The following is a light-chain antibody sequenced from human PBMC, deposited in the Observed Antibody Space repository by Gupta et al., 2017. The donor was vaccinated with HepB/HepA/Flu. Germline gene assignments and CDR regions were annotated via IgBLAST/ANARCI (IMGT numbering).Light chain of an antibody. CDR3: QQYGSSPPYT. V-gene: IGKV3-20*01. Sequence: EIVLTQSPGTLSLSPGERATLSCRASQSVSSSYLAWYQQKPGQAPRLLIYGASSRATGIPDRFSGSGSGTDFTLTIGRREPEDFAVYYCQQYGSSPPYTFGQGTKLEIK. CDR1: QSVSSSY. J-gene: IGKJ2*01. CDR2: GAS.